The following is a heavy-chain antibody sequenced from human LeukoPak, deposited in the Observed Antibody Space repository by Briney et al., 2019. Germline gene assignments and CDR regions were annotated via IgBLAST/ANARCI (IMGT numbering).Heavy chain of an antibody. J-gene: IGHJ5*02. Sequence: GESLKISRKGSGYSFTSYWIGWVRQMPGKGLEWMGIIYPGDSDTRYSPSFQGQVTISADKSISTAYLQWSSLKASDTAMYYCARSITMVRGVPYNWFDPWGQGTLVTVSS. V-gene: IGHV5-51*01. D-gene: IGHD3-10*01. CDR2: IYPGDSDT. CDR3: ARSITMVRGVPYNWFDP. CDR1: GYSFTSYW.